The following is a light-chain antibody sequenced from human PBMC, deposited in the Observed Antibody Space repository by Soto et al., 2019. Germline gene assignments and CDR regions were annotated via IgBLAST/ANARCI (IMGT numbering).Light chain of an antibody. CDR3: QQYGTSPPNT. J-gene: IGKJ2*01. Sequence: IVLTQSPGTLYLSPGERATLSCRASQSVTSGHLAWYQQKPGQAPRLLMYDASIRATGIPDRFSGSGSGADFTLTISRLEPEDFASYYCQQYGTSPPNTFGQGTRLELK. CDR2: DAS. V-gene: IGKV3-20*01. CDR1: QSVTSGH.